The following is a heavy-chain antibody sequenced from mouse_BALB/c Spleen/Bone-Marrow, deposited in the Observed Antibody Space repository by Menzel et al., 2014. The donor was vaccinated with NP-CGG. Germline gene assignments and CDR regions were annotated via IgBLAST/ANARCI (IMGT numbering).Heavy chain of an antibody. CDR1: GYTFTSSW. CDR2: IHPNSGNT. J-gene: IGHJ2*01. Sequence: QVQLQQSGSVLVRPGASVKLSCKASGYTFTSSWMHWAKQRPGQGLEWIGEIHPNSGNTNYNEKFKGKATLTVVTSSSTAYVDLSSLTSEDSAVYYCARGDKGDYFDYWGQGTTLTVSS. CDR3: ARGDKGDYFDY. V-gene: IGHV1S130*01.